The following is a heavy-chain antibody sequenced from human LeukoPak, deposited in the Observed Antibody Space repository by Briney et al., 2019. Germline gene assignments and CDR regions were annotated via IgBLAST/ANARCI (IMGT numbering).Heavy chain of an antibody. J-gene: IGHJ4*02. CDR3: ARASRSGSYYFDY. Sequence: GGSLRLSCAASEFTFSSYSTNWVRQAPGKGLEWVSYLSAGSGTIYYADSVKGRFTISRDNAKNSLYLQMNSLRDEDTAVYYCARASRSGSYYFDYWGQGTVVTVSS. D-gene: IGHD3-10*01. CDR1: EFTFSSYS. V-gene: IGHV3-48*02. CDR2: LSAGSGTI.